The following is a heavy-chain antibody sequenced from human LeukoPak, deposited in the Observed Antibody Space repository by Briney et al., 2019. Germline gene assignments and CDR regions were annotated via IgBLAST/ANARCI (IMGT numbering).Heavy chain of an antibody. CDR3: ARHLGLVATIHYFDY. V-gene: IGHV4-39*01. D-gene: IGHD5-24*01. J-gene: IGHJ4*02. CDR2: IYYSGST. CDR1: GGSISSSSYY. Sequence: SETLSLTCTVSGGSISSSSYYWGWIRQPPGKGLEWIGSIYYSGSTYYNPSLKSRVTISVDTSKNQSSLKLSSVTAADTAVYYCARHLGLVATIHYFDYWGQGTLVTVSS.